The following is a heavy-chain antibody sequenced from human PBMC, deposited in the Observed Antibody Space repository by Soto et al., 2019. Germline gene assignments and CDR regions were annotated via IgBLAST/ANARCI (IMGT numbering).Heavy chain of an antibody. CDR3: ATDSPRCSGGSCYSGFDY. CDR1: GYTLTELS. Sequence: ASVKVSCKVSGYTLTELSMHWVRQAPGKGLEWMGGFDPEDGETIYAQKFQGRVTMTEDTSTDTAYMELSSLRSEDTAVYYCATDSPRCSGGSCYSGFDYWGQGTLVTVSS. J-gene: IGHJ4*02. CDR2: FDPEDGET. V-gene: IGHV1-24*01. D-gene: IGHD2-15*01.